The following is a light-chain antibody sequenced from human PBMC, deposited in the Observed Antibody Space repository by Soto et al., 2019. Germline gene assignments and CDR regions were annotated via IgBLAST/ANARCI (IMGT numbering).Light chain of an antibody. Sequence: DIQMTQSPSTLSASIGDRVTIICRASQGIVRWLAWYQQKPGKAPKLLIYDASTLESGVPSRFSGSGSETEFTLTISRLQPDDFATYFCHSRAFGQGTRLENK. CDR1: QGIVRW. V-gene: IGKV1-5*02. CDR3: HSRA. CDR2: DAS. J-gene: IGKJ5*01.